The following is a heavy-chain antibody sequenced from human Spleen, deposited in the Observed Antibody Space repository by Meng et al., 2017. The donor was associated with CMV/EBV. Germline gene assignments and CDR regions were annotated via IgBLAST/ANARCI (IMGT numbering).Heavy chain of an antibody. CDR1: GGSFSGYD. CDR2: INQSGST. D-gene: IGHD2-2*02. Sequence: SETLSLTCAVFGGSFSGYDWSWIRQPPGKGLEWIGEINQSGSTNYKPSLKSRVTISVDTSKNQFSLRLRSVTAADTAVYYCARYCSSTSCYRAFDIWGQGTMVTVSS. V-gene: IGHV4-34*01. CDR3: ARYCSSTSCYRAFDI. J-gene: IGHJ3*02.